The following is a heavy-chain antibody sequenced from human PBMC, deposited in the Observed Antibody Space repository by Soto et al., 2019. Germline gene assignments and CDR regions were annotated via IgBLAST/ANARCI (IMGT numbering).Heavy chain of an antibody. CDR1: GFTFSSYG. J-gene: IGHJ6*01. CDR3: ARAHVVMGV. V-gene: IGHV3-48*01. Sequence: EVQLVESGGGVVQPGGSLRLSCAASGFTFSSYGMNWVRQAPGKGLEWVADISSSSSTIYYADSVKGRFTISRDNAKNSLYLQMNSLRAEDTAVYSCARAHVVMGVWGQGTTVTVFS. CDR2: ISSSSSTI.